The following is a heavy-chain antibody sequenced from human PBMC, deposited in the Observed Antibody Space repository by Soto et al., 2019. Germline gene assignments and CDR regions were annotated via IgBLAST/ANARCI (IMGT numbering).Heavy chain of an antibody. V-gene: IGHV1-2*02. Sequence: ASVKVSGKAAGYTFTGYYMHGVRQAPGQGLEWMGWINPNSGGTNYAQKFQGRVTMTRDTSISTAYMELSRLRSDATALYSCARAGNTRLRRYGFGFHPWGQGTLVTVSS. CDR2: INPNSGGT. D-gene: IGHD3-10*01. J-gene: IGHJ5*02. CDR1: GYTFTGYY. CDR3: ARAGNTRLRRYGFGFHP.